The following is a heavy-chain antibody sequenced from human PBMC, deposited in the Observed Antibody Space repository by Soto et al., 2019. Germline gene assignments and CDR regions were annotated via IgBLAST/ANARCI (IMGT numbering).Heavy chain of an antibody. V-gene: IGHV5-10-1*01. Sequence: PGESLKISCNGSGYSFTIYCISLVRQMPGKGLDWMWRIDPSDSYTNYSPSFQGHVTISADKSISTAYLQWSSLKASDTAMYYCARYLHSSSSSQTYYYYYYGMDVWGQGATVTVSS. J-gene: IGHJ6*02. CDR1: GYSFTIYC. CDR3: ARYLHSSSSSQTYYYYYYGMDV. D-gene: IGHD6-6*01. CDR2: IDPSDSYT.